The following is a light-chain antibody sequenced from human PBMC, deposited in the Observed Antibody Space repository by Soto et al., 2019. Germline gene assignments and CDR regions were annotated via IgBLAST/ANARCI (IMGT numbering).Light chain of an antibody. CDR1: SSNIGSHT. Sequence: QCVLTQANSGSGTPGQRVTISCSGSSSNIGSHTLNWYQQLPGSAPSLLIYSDNQRPSGVPDRFSGSTSGTSASLAISGLQSEDEAEYYCAAWDDTLNAAVFGGGTKLTVL. CDR2: SDN. V-gene: IGLV1-44*01. J-gene: IGLJ2*01. CDR3: AAWDDTLNAAV.